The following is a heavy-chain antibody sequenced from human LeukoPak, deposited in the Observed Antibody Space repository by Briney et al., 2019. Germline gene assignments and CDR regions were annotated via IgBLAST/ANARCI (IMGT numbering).Heavy chain of an antibody. J-gene: IGHJ4*02. Sequence: GGSLRLSCAASGFNLKDNYMNWVRQAPGKELEWVAVIYTGGISEYAGSVKGRFTISRDTSKKMLYLQMDNLRPEDTAVYYCAREPTGDRGGFYDFWGQGALVTVSS. D-gene: IGHD3/OR15-3a*01. CDR2: IYTGGIS. V-gene: IGHV3-53*01. CDR1: GFNLKDNY. CDR3: AREPTGDRGGFYDF.